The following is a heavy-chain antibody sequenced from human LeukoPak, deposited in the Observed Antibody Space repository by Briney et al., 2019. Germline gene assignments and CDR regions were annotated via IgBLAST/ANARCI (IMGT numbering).Heavy chain of an antibody. CDR3: AERSAYESLFDY. CDR2: IYHSGTT. J-gene: IGHJ4*02. V-gene: IGHV4-38-2*02. D-gene: IGHD5-12*01. CDR1: GSSTNSAYY. Sequence: SETLSLTCTVSGSSTNSAYYWAWIRPPPGKGLEWIGTIYHSGTTYYNPSLKSRVTISLDTSKNQFSLKLNSVTAADTAVYFCAERSAYESLFDYWGLGILVTVSS.